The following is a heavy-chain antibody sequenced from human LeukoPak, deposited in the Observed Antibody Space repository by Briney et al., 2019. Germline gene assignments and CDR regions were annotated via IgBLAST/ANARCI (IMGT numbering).Heavy chain of an antibody. CDR2: IYHSGST. Sequence: NPSETLSLTCTVSGYSISSGYYWGWIRQPPGKGLEWIGSIYHSGSTYYNPSLKSRVTISVDTSKNQFSLKLSSVTAADTAVYYCAREGRQQLVHFDYWGQGTLVTVSS. J-gene: IGHJ4*02. CDR1: GYSISSGYY. D-gene: IGHD6-13*01. CDR3: AREGRQQLVHFDY. V-gene: IGHV4-38-2*02.